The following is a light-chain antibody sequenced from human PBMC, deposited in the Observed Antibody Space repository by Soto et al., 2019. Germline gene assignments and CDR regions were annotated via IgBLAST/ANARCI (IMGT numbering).Light chain of an antibody. V-gene: IGLV1-47*01. CDR1: SSNIGSYY. CDR2: RNN. J-gene: IGLJ2*01. Sequence: SVLTQPPSASGTPGQRVTISCSGSSSNIGSYYVYWYQQLPGTAPKLLIYRNNQRPSGVPDRFSGSKSGTSASLAISGLRSEDEADYYCAAWDDSLSGPVFGGGTKPTVL. CDR3: AAWDDSLSGPV.